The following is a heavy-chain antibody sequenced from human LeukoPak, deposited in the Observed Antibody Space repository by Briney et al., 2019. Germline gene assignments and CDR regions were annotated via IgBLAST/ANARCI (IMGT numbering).Heavy chain of an antibody. Sequence: GESLKISCKASGFTFTNYWIGWVRQMPGKGLEGMGIIYSVDSDTRYGPSFQGQVTISADKSTNTAYLPWRSLKAWDTAMYYCARLGYYGSGNKPFDPWGQGTLVTVSS. CDR2: IYSVDSDT. V-gene: IGHV5-51*01. J-gene: IGHJ5*02. CDR3: ARLGYYGSGNKPFDP. D-gene: IGHD3-10*01. CDR1: GFTFTNYW.